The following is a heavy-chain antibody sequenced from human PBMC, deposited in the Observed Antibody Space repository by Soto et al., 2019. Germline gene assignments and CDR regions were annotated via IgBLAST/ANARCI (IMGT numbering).Heavy chain of an antibody. Sequence: SETLSLTCTVSGGSISSYYWSWIRQPPGKGLEWIGYIYYSGSTNYDPSLKSRVTISVDTSKNQFSLKLSSVTAADTAVYYCASGTPGYYFDYWGQGTLVTVSS. J-gene: IGHJ4*02. CDR2: IYYSGST. D-gene: IGHD1-26*01. V-gene: IGHV4-59*01. CDR3: ASGTPGYYFDY. CDR1: GGSISSYY.